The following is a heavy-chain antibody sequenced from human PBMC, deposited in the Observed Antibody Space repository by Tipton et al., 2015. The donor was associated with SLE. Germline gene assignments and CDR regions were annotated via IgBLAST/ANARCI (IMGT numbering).Heavy chain of an antibody. D-gene: IGHD4-11*01. Sequence: TLSLTCTVYGGSFSGYYWSWIRQPPGKGLEWIGEINHSGSTNYNPSLKSRVTISVDTSKNQFSLKLSSVTAADTAVYYCARRLTTVTTFAFDYWGQGTLVTVSS. V-gene: IGHV4-34*01. CDR2: INHSGST. CDR1: GGSFSGYY. J-gene: IGHJ4*02. CDR3: ARRLTTVTTFAFDY.